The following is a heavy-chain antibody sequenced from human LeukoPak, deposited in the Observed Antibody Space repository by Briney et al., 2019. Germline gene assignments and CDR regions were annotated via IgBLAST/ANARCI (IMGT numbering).Heavy chain of an antibody. D-gene: IGHD6-13*01. CDR1: GFTFSSYG. Sequence: GGALRLSCAASGFTFSSYGMHWVRQAPGKGLEWVAFIRYDGSNKYYADSVKGRFTISRDNSKNTLYLQMNSLRAEDTAVYYCARGIAAAGPFDYWGQGTLVTVSS. CDR2: IRYDGSNK. J-gene: IGHJ4*02. CDR3: ARGIAAAGPFDY. V-gene: IGHV3-30*02.